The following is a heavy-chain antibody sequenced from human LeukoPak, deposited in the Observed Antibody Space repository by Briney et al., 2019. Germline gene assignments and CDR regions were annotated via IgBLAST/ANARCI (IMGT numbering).Heavy chain of an antibody. V-gene: IGHV3-30*18. D-gene: IGHD3-22*01. J-gene: IGHJ4*02. CDR2: ISSDGNNK. Sequence: PGGSLRLSCAASGFTFSSYGMHWVRQAPGKGLEWVAVISSDGNNKNYVDSVKGRFTFSRDNSKNTLYLQMNSLRAEDTAVYYCAKGNDNCGYYYPHFDYWGQGTLVTVSS. CDR3: AKGNDNCGYYYPHFDY. CDR1: GFTFSSYG.